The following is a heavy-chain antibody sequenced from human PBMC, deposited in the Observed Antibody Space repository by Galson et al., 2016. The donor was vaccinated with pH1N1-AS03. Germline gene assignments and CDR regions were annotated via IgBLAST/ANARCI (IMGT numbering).Heavy chain of an antibody. CDR2: IKRDGSVK. D-gene: IGHD2-2*01. CDR3: ARATGSFCSSSSCFAYFDY. V-gene: IGHV3-7*01. J-gene: IGHJ4*02. CDR1: GFSFSANW. Sequence: SLRLSCAASGFSFSANWMSWVRQAPGKGLGWVANIKRDGSVKTYVDSVEGRFAISRDNANNSLFLQMNSLTPEGTAVYFCARATGSFCSSSSCFAYFDYWGLGTLVTVSS.